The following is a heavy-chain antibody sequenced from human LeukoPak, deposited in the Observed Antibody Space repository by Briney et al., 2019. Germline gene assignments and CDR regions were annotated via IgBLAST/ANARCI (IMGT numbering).Heavy chain of an antibody. CDR2: IYPGDSDT. D-gene: IGHD3-22*01. Sequence: GESLKISCRGFGYSFTTYWIAWVRQMPGKGLEWMGIIYPGDSDTRYSPTFQGQVTISADKSISTAYLQWSSLKASDTAMYYCARSPYGYSGYQNWGQGTLVTVSS. V-gene: IGHV5-51*01. CDR3: ARSPYGYSGYQN. CDR1: GYSFTTYW. J-gene: IGHJ4*02.